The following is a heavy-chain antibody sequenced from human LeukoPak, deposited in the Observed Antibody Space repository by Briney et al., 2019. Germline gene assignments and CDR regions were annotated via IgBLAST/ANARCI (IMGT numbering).Heavy chain of an antibody. V-gene: IGHV1-46*01. CDR2: INPSGGST. J-gene: IGHJ6*03. CDR3: ARGTPERRRDATPVRYMDV. CDR1: GYTFTSYY. D-gene: IGHD5-24*01. Sequence: EASVKVSCKASGYTFTSYYMHWVRQAPGQGLKWMGIINPSGGSTSYAQKFQGRVTMTRDMSTSTVYMELSSLRSEDTAVYYCARGTPERRRDATPVRYMDVWGKGTTVTVSS.